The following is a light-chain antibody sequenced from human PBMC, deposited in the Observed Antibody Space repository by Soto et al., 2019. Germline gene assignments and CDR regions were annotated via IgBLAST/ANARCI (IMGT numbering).Light chain of an antibody. CDR2: DVS. CDR1: SSDVGGFNY. CDR3: SSYTTSNTYV. V-gene: IGLV2-14*03. Sequence: QSALTQPASVSGSPGQSIAISCTGTSSDVGGFNYVSWYQQHPGKAPKFMIYDVSSRPSGVSDRFSGSKSGNTASLTISGLQAEDEADYYCSSYTTSNTYVFGTGTKVTVL. J-gene: IGLJ1*01.